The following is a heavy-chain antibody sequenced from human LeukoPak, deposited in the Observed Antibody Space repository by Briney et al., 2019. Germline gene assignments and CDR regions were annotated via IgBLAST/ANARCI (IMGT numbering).Heavy chain of an antibody. V-gene: IGHV3-23*01. J-gene: IGHJ4*02. CDR1: GLTFSTYA. CDR3: GKPPPDSSSWLFDY. CDR2: ISYNGGTT. D-gene: IGHD6-13*01. Sequence: PGGSLRLSCAASGLTFSTYAMSWVRQAPGKGLEWVSTISYNGGTTYYADSVKGRFTISRDNSKNTLYLQMNSLRVEDTAVYYCGKPPPDSSSWLFDYWGQGTLVTLFS.